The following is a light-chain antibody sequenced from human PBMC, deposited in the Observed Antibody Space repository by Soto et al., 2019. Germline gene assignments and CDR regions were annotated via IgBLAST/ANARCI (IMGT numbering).Light chain of an antibody. CDR1: SSDVGGHKY. J-gene: IGLJ2*01. CDR2: EVS. Sequence: QSALTQPASVSGSPGQSITISCTGTSSDVGGHKYVSWYQQHPDKAPKVLIFEVSNRPSGISNRFSGSKSGNTASLTISGLQAEDEADYYCSSYTSSTTSVVFGGGTKLTLL. V-gene: IGLV2-14*01. CDR3: SSYTSSTTSVV.